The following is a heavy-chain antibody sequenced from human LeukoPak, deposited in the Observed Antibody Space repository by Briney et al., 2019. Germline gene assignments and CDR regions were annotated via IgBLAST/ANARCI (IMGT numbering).Heavy chain of an antibody. V-gene: IGHV3-21*01. CDR2: ISATTIYK. J-gene: IGHJ4*02. Sequence: GGSLRLSCAASGFTFSNYDITWVRQAPGKWLEYVSSISATTIYKFYAHSVRGRFTISRDNVENSLYLQMNDLRGEDTAVYYCARIGLGRDAYNSFDYWGQGTLVTVSS. CDR1: GFTFSNYD. D-gene: IGHD5-24*01. CDR3: ARIGLGRDAYNSFDY.